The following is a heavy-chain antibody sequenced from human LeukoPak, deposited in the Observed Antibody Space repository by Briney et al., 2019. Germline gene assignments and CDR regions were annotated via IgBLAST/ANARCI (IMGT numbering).Heavy chain of an antibody. J-gene: IGHJ4*02. CDR3: ARAPSGYIDY. CDR2: ISSSSSYI. CDR1: GFTFSSYS. Sequence: GGSLRLSCAASGFTFSSYSMNWVRQAPGKGLEWVSSISSSSSYIYYADSVKGRFTISRDNAKNSLYLQMNSLRAEDTAAYYCARAPSGYIDYWGQGTLVTVSS. D-gene: IGHD3-22*01. V-gene: IGHV3-21*01.